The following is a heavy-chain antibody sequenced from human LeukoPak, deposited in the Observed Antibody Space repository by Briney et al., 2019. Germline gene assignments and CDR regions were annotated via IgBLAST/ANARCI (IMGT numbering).Heavy chain of an antibody. D-gene: IGHD2-2*01. CDR1: GGSFSGYY. Sequence: PSETLSLTCAVYGGSFSGYYWSWIRQPPGEGLEWIGEINHSGSTNYNPSLKSRVTISVDTSKNQFSLKLSSVTAADTAVYYCARVPVSYYYGMDVWGQGTTVTVSS. CDR2: INHSGST. J-gene: IGHJ6*02. CDR3: ARVPVSYYYGMDV. V-gene: IGHV4-34*01.